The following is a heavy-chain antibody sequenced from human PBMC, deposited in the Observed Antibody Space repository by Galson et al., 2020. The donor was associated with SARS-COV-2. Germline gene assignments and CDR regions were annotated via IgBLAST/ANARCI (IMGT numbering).Heavy chain of an antibody. Sequence: GGSLRLSCAASGFTFNNYWMSWVRQAPGKGLEWVANIKQDGSEYYYVDSVKGRFTISRDNAKNSLYLQLNSLRADDTALYFCARDRTAHDYWGQGTLVTVSS. J-gene: IGHJ4*02. CDR2: IKQDGSEY. CDR3: ARDRTAHDY. V-gene: IGHV3-7*01. CDR1: GFTFNNYW.